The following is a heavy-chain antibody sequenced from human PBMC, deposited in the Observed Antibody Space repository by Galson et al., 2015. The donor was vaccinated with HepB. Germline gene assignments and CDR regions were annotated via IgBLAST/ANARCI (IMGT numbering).Heavy chain of an antibody. J-gene: IGHJ4*02. D-gene: IGHD4-11*01. V-gene: IGHV3-21*01. CDR2: ISSSSSYI. Sequence: SLRLSCAASGFTFDDYGMSWVRQAPGKGLEWVSSISSSSSYIYYADSVKGRFTISRDNAKNSLYLQMNSLRAEDTAVYYCARDQALQSLDYWGQGTLVTVSS. CDR1: GFTFDDYG. CDR3: ARDQALQSLDY.